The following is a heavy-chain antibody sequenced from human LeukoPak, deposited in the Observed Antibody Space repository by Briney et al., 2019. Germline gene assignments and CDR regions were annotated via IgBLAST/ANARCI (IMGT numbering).Heavy chain of an antibody. Sequence: SETLSLTCTVSGDSISSGDYYWSWIRQPAGKGLEWIGRIASSGSTNYNPSLKSRVTISVDTSKNQFSLKLSSVTAADTAVYFCARGPYSYDSSGAFDIWGQGTMVTVSS. CDR1: GDSISSGDYY. D-gene: IGHD3-22*01. V-gene: IGHV4-61*02. CDR2: IASSGST. CDR3: ARGPYSYDSSGAFDI. J-gene: IGHJ3*02.